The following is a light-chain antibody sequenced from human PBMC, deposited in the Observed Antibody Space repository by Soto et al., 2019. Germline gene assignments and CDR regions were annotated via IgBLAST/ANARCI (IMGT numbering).Light chain of an antibody. Sequence: EIVMTQSPATLSVSPGERATLSCRASQSVSSNLAWYQQKPGQAPRLLIYGASTRATGIPDRFSGSWSGTAFTLTISSLQSEDFAVYYCQQYNNWPPYTFGQGTKLEIK. CDR3: QQYNNWPPYT. CDR2: GAS. V-gene: IGKV3-15*01. CDR1: QSVSSN. J-gene: IGKJ2*01.